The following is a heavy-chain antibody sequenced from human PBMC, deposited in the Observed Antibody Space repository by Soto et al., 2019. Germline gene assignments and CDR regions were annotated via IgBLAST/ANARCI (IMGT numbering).Heavy chain of an antibody. CDR2: ISGSGGST. V-gene: IGHV3-23*01. D-gene: IGHD3-22*01. J-gene: IGHJ4*02. Sequence: AGGSLRLSXAASGFTFSSYAMSWVRQAPGKGLEWVSAISGSGGSTYYADSVKGRSTISRDNSKNTLYLQMNSLRAEDTAVYYCAKDLLRYYYDSSGYYPLDYWGQGTLVTVSS. CDR1: GFTFSSYA. CDR3: AKDLLRYYYDSSGYYPLDY.